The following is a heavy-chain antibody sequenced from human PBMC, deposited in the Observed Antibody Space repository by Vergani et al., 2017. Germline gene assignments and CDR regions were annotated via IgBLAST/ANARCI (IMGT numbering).Heavy chain of an antibody. CDR1: GESVSSIYHD. CDR2: FSYNGGT. Sequence: QLQLRESGPGLVKPSETLSLTCSVSGESVSSIYHDWGWIRQAPGKGLEWIATFSYNGGTTYNPSLKSRVSMSVDTSNNQLSLNLTSVTAADTAVYYCARSRIYYGAGSPDYWGQGTLVTVSS. D-gene: IGHD3-10*01. CDR3: ARSRIYYGAGSPDY. V-gene: IGHV4-39*01. J-gene: IGHJ4*02.